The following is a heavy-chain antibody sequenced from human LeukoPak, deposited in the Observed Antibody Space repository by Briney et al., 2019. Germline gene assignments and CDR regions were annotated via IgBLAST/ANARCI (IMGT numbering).Heavy chain of an antibody. D-gene: IGHD3/OR15-3a*01. J-gene: IGHJ6*03. V-gene: IGHV4-34*01. CDR3: ARGRIGRLIWDYYYYYMDG. CDR1: GGSFSGYY. CDR2: INHSGST. Sequence: SETLSLTCAVYGGSFSGYYWSWIRQPPGKGLEWIGEINHSGSTNYNPSLKSRVTISVDTSKNQFSLKLSSVTAADTAVYYCARGRIGRLIWDYYYYYMDGWGRGTTVTVSS.